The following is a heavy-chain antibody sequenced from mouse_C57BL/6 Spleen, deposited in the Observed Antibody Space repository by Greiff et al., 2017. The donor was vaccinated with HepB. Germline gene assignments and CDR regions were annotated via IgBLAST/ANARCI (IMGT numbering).Heavy chain of an antibody. D-gene: IGHD1-1*01. J-gene: IGHJ4*01. CDR1: GFTFSDAW. V-gene: IGHV6-6*01. CDR3: TPTVVATDAMDY. CDR2: IRNKANNYAT. Sequence: EVQRVESGGGLVQPGGSMKLSCAASGFTFSDAWMDWVRQSPEKGLEWVAEIRNKANNYATYYAESVKGRFTISRDDSKSSVYLQMNSLRAEDTGIYYCTPTVVATDAMDYWGQGTSVTVSS.